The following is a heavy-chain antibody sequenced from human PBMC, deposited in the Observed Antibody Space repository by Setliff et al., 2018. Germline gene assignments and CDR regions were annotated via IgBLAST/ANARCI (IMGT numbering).Heavy chain of an antibody. Sequence: SVKVSCKASGGSFSSYGITWVRQAPGQGLEWMGGTIPMFGTTNYAQKFQGRVTIITDESTSTAYMELSSLRSEDTAVYYCARVGFRGVMSAYFDFWGQGTQVTVSS. CDR3: ARVGFRGVMSAYFDF. J-gene: IGHJ4*02. CDR1: GGSFSSYG. CDR2: TIPMFGTT. V-gene: IGHV1-69*05. D-gene: IGHD3-10*01.